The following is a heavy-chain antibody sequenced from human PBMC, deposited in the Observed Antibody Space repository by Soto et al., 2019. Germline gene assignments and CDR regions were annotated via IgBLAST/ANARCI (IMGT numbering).Heavy chain of an antibody. Sequence: SVKVSCKASGGTFSSYRINWVRQAPGQGLEWVGGIVPIYRTADYAQKFQGRVTITADESARTSYMELRSLKFQDTAVYYCVRDSGAKLSSSWGQGTLVTVSS. CDR2: IVPIYRTA. V-gene: IGHV1-69*13. J-gene: IGHJ4*02. CDR1: GGTFSSYR. D-gene: IGHD6-13*01. CDR3: VRDSGAKLSSS.